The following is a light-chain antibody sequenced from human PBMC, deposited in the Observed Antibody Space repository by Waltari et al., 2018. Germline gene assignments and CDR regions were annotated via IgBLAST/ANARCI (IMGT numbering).Light chain of an antibody. Sequence: IVLTQSPGTLSLSPGERATLSCRASQSIPSNYLAWYQQRPGRAPRLLIYIASSRATGIPDRFSGSGSGTDFTRTISRLEPEDFAVYYCQQSGGSPFTFGPGTTVDI. CDR3: QQSGGSPFT. J-gene: IGKJ3*01. V-gene: IGKV3-20*01. CDR2: IAS. CDR1: QSIPSNY.